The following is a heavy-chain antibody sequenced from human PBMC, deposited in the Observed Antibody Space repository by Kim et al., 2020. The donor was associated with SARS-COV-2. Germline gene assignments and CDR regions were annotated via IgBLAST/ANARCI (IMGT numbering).Heavy chain of an antibody. CDR2: IYYSGST. CDR1: GGSISSSSYY. Sequence: SETMSLTCTVSGGSISSSSYYWGWIRQPPGKGLEWIGSIYYSGSTYYNPSLKSRVTISVDTSKNQFSLKLSSVTAADTAVYYFAREEVRITMWVWGQGTLVTVSS. V-gene: IGHV4-39*07. D-gene: IGHD3-10*02. J-gene: IGHJ4*02. CDR3: AREEVRITMWV.